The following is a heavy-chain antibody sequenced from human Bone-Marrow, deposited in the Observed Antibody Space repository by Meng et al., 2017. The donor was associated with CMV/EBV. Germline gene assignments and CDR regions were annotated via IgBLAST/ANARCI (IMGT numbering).Heavy chain of an antibody. CDR3: ARARSYRGSRLYTNEVASDI. CDR1: GFTFSRLI. J-gene: IGHJ3*02. Sequence: GGSLRPSCAAFGFTFSRLIMHWVRQAPGKGLEWVAVIFVDGNKGNYADTVRGRYTVSRDDPMNTLNHQMNSLRLEETAVYYCARARSYRGSRLYTNEVASDIWGQGSMVTVSS. D-gene: IGHD3-16*02. V-gene: IGHV3-30*03. CDR2: IFVDGNKG.